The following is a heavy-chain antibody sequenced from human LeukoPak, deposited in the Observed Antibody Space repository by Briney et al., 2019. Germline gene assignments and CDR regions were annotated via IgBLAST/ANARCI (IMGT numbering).Heavy chain of an antibody. CDR1: GFTFSNAW. J-gene: IGHJ4*02. Sequence: NSGGSLRLSCAASGFTFSNAWMSWVRQAPGKGLEWVGRIKSKTDGGTTDYAAPVKGRFTISRDDSKNTLYLQMNSLKTEDTAVYYCTTGPQGGGYYFDYWGQGTLVTVSS. CDR2: IKSKTDGGTT. V-gene: IGHV3-15*01. CDR3: TTGPQGGGYYFDY. D-gene: IGHD3-10*01.